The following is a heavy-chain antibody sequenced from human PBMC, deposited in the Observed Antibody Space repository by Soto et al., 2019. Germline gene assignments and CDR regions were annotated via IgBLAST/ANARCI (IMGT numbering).Heavy chain of an antibody. CDR1: GCTFSTYT. V-gene: IGHV3-21*01. CDR3: ARGVYYFDY. Sequence: GGSLRLSCAASGCTFSTYTLNWVRQAPGKGLEWVSSISSGSSYIYYAGSVKGRFTISRDNAKNSLYLQMNSLRAEDTAVYYCARGVYYFDYWGQGTLVTVSS. CDR2: ISSGSSYI. J-gene: IGHJ4*02.